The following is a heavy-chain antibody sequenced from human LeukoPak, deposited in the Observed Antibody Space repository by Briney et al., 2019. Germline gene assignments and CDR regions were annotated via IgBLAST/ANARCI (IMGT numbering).Heavy chain of an antibody. V-gene: IGHV4-59*12. CDR2: IYYSGST. CDR1: GGSISSYY. D-gene: IGHD3-3*01. Sequence: SETLSLTCTVSGGSISSYYWSWIRQPPGKGLEWIGYIYYSGSTNYNPSLKSRVTISVDTSKNQFSLKLSSVTAADTAVYYCARTGTTYYDFWSGSLNWFDPWGQGTLVTVSS. J-gene: IGHJ5*02. CDR3: ARTGTTYYDFWSGSLNWFDP.